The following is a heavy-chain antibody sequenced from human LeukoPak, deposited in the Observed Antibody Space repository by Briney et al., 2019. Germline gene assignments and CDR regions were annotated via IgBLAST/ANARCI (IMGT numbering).Heavy chain of an antibody. Sequence: GGALRLSCAASGFTFSTYWMHWGRQVPGKGLEWLSHIYNDGTRTAYAAPVTGRFTVSRDNVKNKVYLQMNSLRDEGTGMYYGVRSPVGNSYGKHWGQGALVVVSS. D-gene: IGHD3-16*01. J-gene: IGHJ4*02. CDR1: GFTFSTYW. V-gene: IGHV3-74*01. CDR3: VRSPVGNSYGKH. CDR2: IYNDGTRT.